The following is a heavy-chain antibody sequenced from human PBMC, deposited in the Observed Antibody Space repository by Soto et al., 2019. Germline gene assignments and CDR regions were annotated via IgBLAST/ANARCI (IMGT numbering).Heavy chain of an antibody. D-gene: IGHD3-10*01. V-gene: IGHV4-4*01. CDR2: IFHDGTA. CDR1: GVSLTSGNW. J-gene: IGHJ4*02. CDR3: ARLVYDTRLNYMYFDF. Sequence: LSLTCAVSGVSLTSGNWWTWVRQSPQRGLEYIGEIFHDGTANYYPSFERRVAMSVGTSRNQFSLKLTSVTAADTAVYFCARLVYDTRLNYMYFDFWGPGTLVTVSS.